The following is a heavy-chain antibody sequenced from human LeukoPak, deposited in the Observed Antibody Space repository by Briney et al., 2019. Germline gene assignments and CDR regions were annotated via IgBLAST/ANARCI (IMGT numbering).Heavy chain of an antibody. CDR2: IYYSGST. CDR3: ASRYCSGGSCYSGLGY. Sequence: SETLSLTCTVSGGSISSGGYYWSWIRQHPGKGLEWIGYIYYSGSTYYNPSLKSQVIISVDTSKNQFSLKLSSVTAADTAVYYCASRYCSGGSCYSGLGYWGQGTLVTVSS. V-gene: IGHV4-31*01. D-gene: IGHD2-15*01. J-gene: IGHJ4*02. CDR1: GGSISSGGYY.